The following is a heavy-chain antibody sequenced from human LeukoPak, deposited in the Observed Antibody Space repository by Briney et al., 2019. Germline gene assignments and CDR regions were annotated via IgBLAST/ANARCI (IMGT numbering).Heavy chain of an antibody. V-gene: IGHV4-34*01. CDR1: GGSFSVYY. CDR3: ARGVGSGYTDY. J-gene: IGHJ4*02. CDR2: INHSGST. D-gene: IGHD3-22*01. Sequence: KPSETLSLTCAVYGGSFSVYYWSWIRQPPGKGLEWIGEINHSGSTNYNPSLKSRVTISVDTFKNQFSLKLISVTAADTAVYYCARGVGSGYTDYWGQGALVTVSS.